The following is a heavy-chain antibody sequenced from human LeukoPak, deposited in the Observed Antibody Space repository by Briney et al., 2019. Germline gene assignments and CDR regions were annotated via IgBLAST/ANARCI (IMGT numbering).Heavy chain of an antibody. CDR1: GFTFNSYW. V-gene: IGHV3-7*03. J-gene: IGHJ4*02. CDR3: ARDTDIVAAGSDY. D-gene: IGHD6-13*01. Sequence: GGSLRFSCAASGFTFNSYWMSWVRKAPGKGLEWVANIKQDGSEKYYVYSVKGRFTISRDNAKNSLYLQMNSLRAEDAAVYYCARDTDIVAAGSDYWGQGTLVTVSS. CDR2: IKQDGSEK.